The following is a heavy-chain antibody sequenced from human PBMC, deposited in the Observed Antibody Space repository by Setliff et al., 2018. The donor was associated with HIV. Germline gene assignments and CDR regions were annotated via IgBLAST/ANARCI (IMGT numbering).Heavy chain of an antibody. CDR2: IIPAFGKA. CDR1: GDTLSIHP. Sequence: SVKVSCKASGDTLSIHPISWVRQAPGRGLDWMGGIIPAFGKANYAQKFQGRVTITADKSTSTAYMELSSLRSEETAVYYCALDRIAAAGTGRYAPDYYYYGMDVWGQGTTVTVSS. CDR3: ALDRIAAAGTGRYAPDYYYYGMDV. D-gene: IGHD6-13*01. V-gene: IGHV1-69*06. J-gene: IGHJ6*02.